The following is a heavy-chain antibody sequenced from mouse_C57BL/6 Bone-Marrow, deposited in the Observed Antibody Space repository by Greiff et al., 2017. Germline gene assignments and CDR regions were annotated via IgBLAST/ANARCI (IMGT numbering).Heavy chain of an antibody. CDR1: GYTFTSYW. CDR2: IDPSDSYT. Sequence: QVQLQQPGAELVKPGASVKLSCKASGYTFTSYWMQWVKQRPGQGLEWIGEIDPSDSYTNYNQKFKGKATLTVDTSSSPAYMQLSSLTSEDSAVYYCASRYYYSYWGQGTSLTVSS. V-gene: IGHV1-50*01. J-gene: IGHJ2*02. CDR3: ASRYYYSY. D-gene: IGHD1-1*01.